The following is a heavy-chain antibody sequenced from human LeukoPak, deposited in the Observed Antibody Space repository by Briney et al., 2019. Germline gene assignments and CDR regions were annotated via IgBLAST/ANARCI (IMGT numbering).Heavy chain of an antibody. V-gene: IGHV1-58*02. CDR2: IGVAGGNT. CDR1: GFTFSNSA. D-gene: IGHD2-2*02. CDR3: ARVGCSSTSCYSPYWFDY. Sequence: GTSVKVSCKASGFTFSNSAIQWVRQARGQRLEWIGWIGVAGGNTNYAQTLQGRITITRDMSTSTAYMELTSLRSDDTAVYYCARVGCSSTSCYSPYWFDYWGQGTLVTVSS. J-gene: IGHJ4*02.